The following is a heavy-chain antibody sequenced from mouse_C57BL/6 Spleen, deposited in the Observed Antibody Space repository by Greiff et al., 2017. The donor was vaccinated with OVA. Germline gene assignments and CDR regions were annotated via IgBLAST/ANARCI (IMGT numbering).Heavy chain of an antibody. CDR2: INPYNGDT. V-gene: IGHV1-20*01. CDR3: ASGVTYYFDY. CDR1: GYSFTGYF. D-gene: IGHD2-2*01. Sequence: EVKLQESGPELVKPGDSVKISCKASGYSFTGYFMNWVMQSHGKSLEWIGRINPYNGDTFYNQKFKGKATLTVDKSSSTAHMELRSLTSEDSAVYYCASGVTYYFDYWGQGTTLTVSS. J-gene: IGHJ2*01.